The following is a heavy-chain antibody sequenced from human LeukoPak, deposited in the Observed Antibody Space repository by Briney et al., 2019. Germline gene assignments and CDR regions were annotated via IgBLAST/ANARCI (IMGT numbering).Heavy chain of an antibody. Sequence: GGSLRLSCAASGFIFISYGMHRDRQAPGKGLEGVGVISDDGRSKAYADSVKGRFTISRDNTKDTLYLQMSSLRAEDTAVYYCAKFPPVWDQLLLEGYFDYCGQGTLGTASS. CDR2: ISDDGRSK. V-gene: IGHV3-30*18. J-gene: IGHJ4*02. CDR3: AKFPPVWDQLLLEGYFDY. CDR1: GFIFISYG. D-gene: IGHD2-2*01.